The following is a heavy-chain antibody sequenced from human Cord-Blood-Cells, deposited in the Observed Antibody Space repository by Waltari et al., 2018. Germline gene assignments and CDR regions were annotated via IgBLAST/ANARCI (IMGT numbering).Heavy chain of an antibody. CDR3: ARFPRHGMGISQRAFDI. CDR2: INPNSGGT. CDR1: GYTFTGYY. Sequence: QVQLVQSGAEVKKPGASVKVSCKASGYTFTGYYMHWVRQAPGQGLEWMGWINPNSGGTNYAQKFQGRVTMTRDTSISTAYMELSRLRSDDTAVYYCARFPRHGMGISQRAFDIWGQGTMVTVSS. V-gene: IGHV1-2*02. J-gene: IGHJ3*02. D-gene: IGHD7-27*01.